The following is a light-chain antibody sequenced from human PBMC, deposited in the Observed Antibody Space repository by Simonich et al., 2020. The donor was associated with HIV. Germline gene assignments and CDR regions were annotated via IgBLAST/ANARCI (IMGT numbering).Light chain of an antibody. V-gene: IGKV3-11*01. CDR1: QRFRNY. CDR2: DAS. Sequence: EIVLTQSPATLSLSPGERATLSCRNSQRFRNYLAWYQQNPGQAPRLLVYDASNRATGVPARFSGSGSGTDYTLTISSLQPEDFATYYCQQYYSTPWTFGQGTNVDI. CDR3: QQYYSTPWT. J-gene: IGKJ1*01.